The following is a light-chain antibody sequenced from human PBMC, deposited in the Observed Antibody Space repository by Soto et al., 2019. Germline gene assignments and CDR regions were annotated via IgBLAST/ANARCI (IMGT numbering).Light chain of an antibody. Sequence: QSVLTQPPSVSGAPGQRVAISCTGSSSNIGAGYDVHWYQQLPGTAPKLLIYDNSNRPSGVPDRFSGSKSGTSASLAITGLQAEDEADYYCQSYDSSLSASVVFGGGTKLTV. J-gene: IGLJ2*01. CDR1: SSNIGAGYD. CDR3: QSYDSSLSASVV. V-gene: IGLV1-40*01. CDR2: DNS.